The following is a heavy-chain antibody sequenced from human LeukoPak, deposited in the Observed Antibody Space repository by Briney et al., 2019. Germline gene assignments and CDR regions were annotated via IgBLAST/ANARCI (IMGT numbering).Heavy chain of an antibody. Sequence: PSETLSLTCTVSGGSISGHYWTWIRQPPGKGLEWIGQIHYSGRPDYNPPLKSRDTISVDTSKNQLSLKVTSVTGADTAVYYCARFGVDYDMDVWGQGTTVTVSS. V-gene: IGHV4-59*11. CDR1: GGSISGHY. CDR2: IHYSGRP. CDR3: ARFGVDYDMDV. D-gene: IGHD3-16*01. J-gene: IGHJ6*02.